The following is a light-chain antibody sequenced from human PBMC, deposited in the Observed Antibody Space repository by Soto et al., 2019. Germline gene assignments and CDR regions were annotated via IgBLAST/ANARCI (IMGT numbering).Light chain of an antibody. Sequence: QSALAQPRSVSGSPGQSVTIPCTGTSSDVGGYYFVSWYQQHPGKAPKLMIYDVTKRPSGVPDRFSGSKSGNTASLTISGLQAEDEADYYCCSYAGSFNYVFGTGTKV. CDR2: DVT. CDR3: CSYAGSFNYV. CDR1: SSDVGGYYF. J-gene: IGLJ1*01. V-gene: IGLV2-11*01.